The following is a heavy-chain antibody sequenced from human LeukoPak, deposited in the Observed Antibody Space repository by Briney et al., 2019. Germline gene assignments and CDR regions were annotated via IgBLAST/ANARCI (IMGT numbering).Heavy chain of an antibody. CDR2: INHSGST. Sequence: SETLSLTCAVYGGSFSGYYWSWIRQPPGKGLEWIGEINHSGSTNYNPSLKSRVTISVDTSKNQFSPKLSSVTAADTAVYYCARGGLEWLLSGPNRNWFDPWGQGTLVTVSS. J-gene: IGHJ5*02. V-gene: IGHV4-34*01. CDR3: ARGGLEWLLSGPNRNWFDP. CDR1: GGSFSGYY. D-gene: IGHD3-3*01.